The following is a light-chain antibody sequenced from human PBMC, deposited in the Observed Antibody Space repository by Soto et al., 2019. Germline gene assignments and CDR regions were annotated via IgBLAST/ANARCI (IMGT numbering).Light chain of an antibody. CDR2: DAS. Sequence: IVLTQSPATLALSPGERATLSCRASQSVSRYLAWYQQKPGQAPRLLIYDASNRAAGIPTRFSGSGSGTDFTLTISRLEPEDFAVYYCQQYGSSGTFGQGTKVDIK. CDR1: QSVSRY. V-gene: IGKV3-11*01. J-gene: IGKJ1*01. CDR3: QQYGSSGT.